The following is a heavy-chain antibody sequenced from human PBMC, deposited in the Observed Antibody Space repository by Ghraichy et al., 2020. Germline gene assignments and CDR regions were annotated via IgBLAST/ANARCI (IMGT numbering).Heavy chain of an antibody. CDR2: IYYSGST. V-gene: IGHV4-39*01. Sequence: SETLSLTCTVSGGSISSSSYYWGWIRQPPGKGLEWIGSIYYSGSTYYNPSLKSRVTISVDTSKNQFSLKLSSVTAADTAVYYCARLNPPPPILYLVGATTDYWGQGTLVTVSS. J-gene: IGHJ4*02. CDR1: GGSISSSSYY. CDR3: ARLNPPPPILYLVGATTDY. D-gene: IGHD1-26*01.